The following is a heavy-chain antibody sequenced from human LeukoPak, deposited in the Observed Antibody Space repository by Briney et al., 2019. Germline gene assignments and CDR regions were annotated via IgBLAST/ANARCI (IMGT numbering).Heavy chain of an antibody. CDR3: ARAGVKVLVTYDALDL. J-gene: IGHJ3*01. D-gene: IGHD5-18*01. CDR2: MNSAGTTM. V-gene: IGHV3-48*01. Sequence: PGGSLRLSCVASGFTFSTYSVNWVRQAPGKGLEWVSYMNSAGTTMYYADSVKGRFIIPRDNGKNSLYLQMSSLRVEDTGVYYCARAGVKVLVTYDALDLWGQGTLVTVSS. CDR1: GFTFSTYS.